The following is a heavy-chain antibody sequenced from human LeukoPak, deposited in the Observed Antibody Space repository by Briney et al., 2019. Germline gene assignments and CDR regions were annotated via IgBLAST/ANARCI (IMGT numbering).Heavy chain of an antibody. CDR2: INSDGSST. Sequence: QAGGSLRLSCAASGFTFSNYWMHWVRQGPGKGLVWVSRINSDGSSTSYADSVKGRFTISRDNAKNTLYLQMNSLRAEDTAVYYCAREYSSVSGPDYWGQGTLVTVSS. D-gene: IGHD6-19*01. J-gene: IGHJ4*02. CDR3: AREYSSVSGPDY. CDR1: GFTFSNYW. V-gene: IGHV3-74*01.